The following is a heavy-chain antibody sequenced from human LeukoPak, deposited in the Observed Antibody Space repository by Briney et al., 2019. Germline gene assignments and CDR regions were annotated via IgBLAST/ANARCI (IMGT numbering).Heavy chain of an antibody. D-gene: IGHD6-19*01. J-gene: IGHJ5*02. V-gene: IGHV1-69*13. CDR2: IIPIFGTA. CDR3: AGAVAGTNWFDP. Sequence: RASVKVSCKASGGTFSSYAISWVRQAPGQGLEWMGGIIPIFGTANYAQKFQGRVTITADESTSTAYVELSSLRSKDTAVYYCAGAVAGTNWFDPWGQGTLVTVSS. CDR1: GGTFSSYA.